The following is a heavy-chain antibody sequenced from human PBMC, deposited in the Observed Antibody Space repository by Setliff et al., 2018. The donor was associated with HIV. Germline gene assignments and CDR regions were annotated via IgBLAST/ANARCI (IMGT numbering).Heavy chain of an antibody. J-gene: IGHJ6*03. CDR1: GYTFSRYA. V-gene: IGHV1-3*01. D-gene: IGHD3-3*01. CDR2: INAGNGNT. CDR3: ARDVYFTFSGEVIRHYLDV. Sequence: ASVKVSCKASGYTFSRYAMHWVRQAPGQRLEWMGWINAGNGNTKYSQKFQGRVSIARDTSASTAYMELSSLRSEDTAVYYCARDVYFTFSGEVIRHYLDVWGKGTTVTVSS.